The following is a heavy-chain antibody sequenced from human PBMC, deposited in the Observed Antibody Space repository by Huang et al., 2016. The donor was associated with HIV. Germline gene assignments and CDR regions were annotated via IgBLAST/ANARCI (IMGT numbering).Heavy chain of an antibody. V-gene: IGHV4-34*01. D-gene: IGHD6-13*01. Sequence: QVQLQQWGAGLLKPSETLSLTCAVSGGSVSGHYWSLIRQPPGKGLEWIAEINDNGYTNYNPSLKSRVTISVHTSRKQFSLKLNSVTAADAAVYYCARASWYEPRSWYFGLWGRGPWSRSPQ. CDR1: GGSVSGHY. CDR2: INDNGYT. CDR3: ARASWYEPRSWYFGL. J-gene: IGHJ2*01.